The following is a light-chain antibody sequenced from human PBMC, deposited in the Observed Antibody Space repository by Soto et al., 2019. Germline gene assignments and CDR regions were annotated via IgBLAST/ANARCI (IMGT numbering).Light chain of an antibody. CDR2: HVT. J-gene: IGLJ1*01. CDR1: SSDVGGYEY. Sequence: QPVLTQPASVSGSPGQSITIPCTGTSSDVGGYEYVSWYQQHPGKAPKLMIYHVTNRPSGVSDRFSGSKSGNTASLTISGLQAEDEADYYCISYTTSSTYVFGTGTKVTVL. V-gene: IGLV2-14*01. CDR3: ISYTTSSTYV.